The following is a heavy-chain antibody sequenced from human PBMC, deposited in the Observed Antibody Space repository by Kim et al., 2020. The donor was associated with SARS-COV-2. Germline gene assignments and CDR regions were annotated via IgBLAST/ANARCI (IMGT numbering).Heavy chain of an antibody. D-gene: IGHD3-10*01. CDR3: ARGPRGYYYGSGSYRTQRFDY. Sequence: SETLSLTCAVYGGSFSGYYWSWIRQPPGKGLEWIGEINHSGSTNYNPSLKSRVTISVDTSKNQFSLKLSSVTAADTAVYYCARGPRGYYYGSGSYRTQRFDYWGQGTLVTVSS. V-gene: IGHV4-34*01. J-gene: IGHJ4*02. CDR2: INHSGST. CDR1: GGSFSGYY.